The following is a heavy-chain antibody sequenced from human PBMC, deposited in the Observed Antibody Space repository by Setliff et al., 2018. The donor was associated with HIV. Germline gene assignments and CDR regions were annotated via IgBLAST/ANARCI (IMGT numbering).Heavy chain of an antibody. CDR3: ARGQTTGEY. CDR2: IKQDGSEK. V-gene: IGHV3-7*02. Sequence: GESLKISCGASGFTFSGSPMHWVRQASGKGLEWVANIKQDGSEKYYVDSVKGRFTISRDNAKNSLYVQMNSLRAEDTAVYYCARGQTTGEYWGQGTLVTVSS. D-gene: IGHD4-17*01. J-gene: IGHJ4*02. CDR1: GFTFSGSP.